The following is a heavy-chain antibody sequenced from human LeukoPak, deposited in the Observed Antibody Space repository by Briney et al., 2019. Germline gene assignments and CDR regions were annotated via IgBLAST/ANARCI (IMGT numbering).Heavy chain of an antibody. CDR3: AGDRGITITKDFDC. J-gene: IGHJ4*02. Sequence: ASVKVSCKVSGSTLAESSIHWLRQAPGKGLEWMGGYDPEEGGIIYAQKFLDRVTMTEDTSTTTAYMEVSSLRSEDTAVYFCAGDRGITITKDFDCWGQGTLVTVAS. V-gene: IGHV1-24*01. D-gene: IGHD1-1*01. CDR2: YDPEEGGI. CDR1: GSTLAESS.